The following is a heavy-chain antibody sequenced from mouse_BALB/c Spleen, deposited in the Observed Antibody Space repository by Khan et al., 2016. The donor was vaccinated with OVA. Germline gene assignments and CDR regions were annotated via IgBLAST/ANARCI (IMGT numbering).Heavy chain of an antibody. D-gene: IGHD2-14*01. J-gene: IGHJ3*01. CDR2: IYPGDGNT. Sequence: QVQLQQSGPELVRPGSSMKISCKASGYAFSNYWMHWVQLGPGQGLEWIGQIYPGDGNTNYTGKFKDKTTLTADKSSSTVYMQLSSLTSEDSAVYCCARSGYDFFAYWGQGTLVTVSA. CDR1: GYAFSNYW. CDR3: ARSGYDFFAY. V-gene: IGHV1-80*01.